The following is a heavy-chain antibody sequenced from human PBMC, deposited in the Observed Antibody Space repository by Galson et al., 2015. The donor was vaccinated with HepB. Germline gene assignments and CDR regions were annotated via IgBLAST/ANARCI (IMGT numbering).Heavy chain of an antibody. CDR1: GFTFSSYA. J-gene: IGHJ4*02. D-gene: IGHD4-17*01. CDR2: ISYDGSNK. CDR3: ARDHGDSTFLYFDY. V-gene: IGHV3-30*04. Sequence: SLRLSCAASGFTFSSYAMHWVRQAPGKGLEWVAVISYDGSNKYYADSVKGRFTISRDNSKNTLYLQMNSLRAEDTAVYYCARDHGDSTFLYFDYWGQGTLVTVSS.